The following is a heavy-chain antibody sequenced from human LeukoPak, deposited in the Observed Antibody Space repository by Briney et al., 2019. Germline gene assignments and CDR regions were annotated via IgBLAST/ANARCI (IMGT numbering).Heavy chain of an antibody. V-gene: IGHV4-59*11. Sequence: SETLSLTCTVSGGSISSHYWSWIRQPPGKGLEWIGYIYYSGSTNYNPSLKSRVTISVDTSKNQFSPKLSSVTAADTAVYYCARGSRPPALFDYWGQGTLVTVSS. CDR2: IYYSGST. D-gene: IGHD6-6*01. CDR1: GGSISSHY. CDR3: ARGSRPPALFDY. J-gene: IGHJ4*02.